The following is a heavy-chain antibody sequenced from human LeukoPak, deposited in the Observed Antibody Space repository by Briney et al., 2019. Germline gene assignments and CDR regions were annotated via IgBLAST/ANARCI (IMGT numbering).Heavy chain of an antibody. CDR3: ARSQWNPGKTTQTT. Sequence: GGSLRLSCAASGFTFSSYAMHWVRQAPGKGLEWVAVISYDGSNKYYADSVKGRFTISRDNSKNTLYLQMNSLRAEDTAVYYCARSQWNPGKTTQTTWGQGTLVTVSS. CDR2: ISYDGSNK. D-gene: IGHD1-1*01. V-gene: IGHV3-30-3*01. CDR1: GFTFSSYA. J-gene: IGHJ5*02.